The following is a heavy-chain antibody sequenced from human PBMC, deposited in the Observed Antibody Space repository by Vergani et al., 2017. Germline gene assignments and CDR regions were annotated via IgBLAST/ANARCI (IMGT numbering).Heavy chain of an antibody. CDR3: AKDREGGYSYGNFDY. CDR1: GFTFSGST. J-gene: IGHJ4*02. V-gene: IGHV3-73*02. CDR2: IRTKGNSYAT. D-gene: IGHD5-18*01. Sequence: EVQLVESGGGLVQPGGSLKLSCAASGFTFSGSTMHWVRQASGKGLEWVGRIRTKGNSYATTYAASVKGRFTISRDNSKNTLYLQMNSLRAEDTAVYYCAKDREGGYSYGNFDYWGQGTLVTVSS.